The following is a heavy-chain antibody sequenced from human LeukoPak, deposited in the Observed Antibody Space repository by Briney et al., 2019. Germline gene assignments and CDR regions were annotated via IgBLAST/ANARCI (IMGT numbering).Heavy chain of an antibody. D-gene: IGHD3-10*01. CDR2: IRYDGSNK. Sequence: GGSLRLSCAASGFTFSSYGMHWVRQAPGKGLEWVAFIRYDGSNKYYADSVKGRFTISRDNSKNTLYLQMNSLRAEDTAVYYCAKDWGVPYYYYYMDVWGKGTTVTVSS. CDR1: GFTFSSYG. V-gene: IGHV3-30*02. J-gene: IGHJ6*03. CDR3: AKDWGVPYYYYYMDV.